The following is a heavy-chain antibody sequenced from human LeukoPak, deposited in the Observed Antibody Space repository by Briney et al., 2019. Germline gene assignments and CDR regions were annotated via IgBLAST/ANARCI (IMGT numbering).Heavy chain of an antibody. CDR2: ISGSGGST. CDR3: AKEVSGWHNGNFFDP. CDR1: GFTFSSYG. J-gene: IGHJ5*02. Sequence: GGSLRLSCAASGFTFSSYGMSWVRQAPGKGLEWVSGISGSGGSTYYADSMKGRFTISRDNSKNTLSLQMNSLRAEDTAVYYCAKEVSGWHNGNFFDPWGQGTLVTVSS. D-gene: IGHD6-19*01. V-gene: IGHV3-23*01.